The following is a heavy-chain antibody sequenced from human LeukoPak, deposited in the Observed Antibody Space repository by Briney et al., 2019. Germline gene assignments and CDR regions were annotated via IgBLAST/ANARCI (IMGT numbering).Heavy chain of an antibody. D-gene: IGHD3-22*01. V-gene: IGHV1-2*02. CDR3: ARVFNYYDTSGYYT. CDR2: INPNSGGT. J-gene: IGHJ5*02. CDR1: GYTFTGYF. Sequence: GASVKVSCKASGYTFTGYFLHWVRQAPGQGLEWMGWINPNSGGTTFAQKFQGRVTMIRDTSISTAYMELSRLRSDDTAVYYCARVFNYYDTSGYYTWGQGTLVTVSS.